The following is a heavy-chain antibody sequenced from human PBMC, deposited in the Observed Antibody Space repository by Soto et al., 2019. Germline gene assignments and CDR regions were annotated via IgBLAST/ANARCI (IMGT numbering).Heavy chain of an antibody. J-gene: IGHJ5*02. V-gene: IGHV4-39*01. Sequence: PSETLSLTCTVSGASISSRGNYWGWIRQPPGRGLVWIGSIDYSGNTYYNPSLRSRVTISVDTSQTQFSLKLSSVTAADTAVYYCARPLGYCSSTSCSNNWFDPWGQGTLVTVSS. CDR3: ARPLGYCSSTSCSNNWFDP. CDR1: GASISSRGNY. CDR2: IDYSGNT. D-gene: IGHD2-2*01.